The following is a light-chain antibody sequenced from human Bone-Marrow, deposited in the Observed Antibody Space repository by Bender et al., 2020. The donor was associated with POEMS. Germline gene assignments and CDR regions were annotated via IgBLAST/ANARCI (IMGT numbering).Light chain of an antibody. CDR1: ALPKKY. J-gene: IGLJ3*02. CDR2: EDS. V-gene: IGLV3-10*01. CDR3: YSTDTSGV. Sequence: ARITCSGDALPKKYAYWYQQKSGQAPVLVIYEDSQRPSGIPERFSASSSGTMATLTISGAQAEDEAVYYCYSTDTSGVFGGGTKLTVL.